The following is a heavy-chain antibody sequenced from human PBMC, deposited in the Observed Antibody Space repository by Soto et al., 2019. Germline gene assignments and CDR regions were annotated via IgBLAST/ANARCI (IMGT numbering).Heavy chain of an antibody. Sequence: SETLSLTCTVSGGSISSGGYYWSWIRQHPGKGLEWIGYIYYSGSTYYNPSLKSRVTISVDTSKNQFSLKLSSVTAADTAVYYCARVRRMGLYCSGGSCYSGFDYWGQGTLVTVSS. V-gene: IGHV4-31*03. CDR2: IYYSGST. CDR3: ARVRRMGLYCSGGSCYSGFDY. J-gene: IGHJ4*02. CDR1: GGSISSGGYY. D-gene: IGHD2-15*01.